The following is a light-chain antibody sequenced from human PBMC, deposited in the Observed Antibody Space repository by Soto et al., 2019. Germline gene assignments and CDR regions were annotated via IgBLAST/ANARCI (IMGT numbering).Light chain of an antibody. CDR3: QSYDSSLSAL. Sequence: QSVLTQPPSVSGAPGQRVTISCTWSSSNIGAGYDVHWYQQLPGTAPKLLIYGNSNRPSGVPDRFSGSKSGTSASLAITGLQAEDEADYYCQSYDSSLSALFGTGTKLTVL. CDR2: GNS. V-gene: IGLV1-40*01. J-gene: IGLJ1*01. CDR1: SSNIGAGYD.